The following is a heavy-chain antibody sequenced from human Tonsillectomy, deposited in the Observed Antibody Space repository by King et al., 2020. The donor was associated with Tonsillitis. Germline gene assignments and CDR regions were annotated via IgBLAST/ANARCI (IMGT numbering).Heavy chain of an antibody. Sequence: VQLVESGGGLVQPGGSLRLSCAASAFTFSSYAMSWVRQAPGKGLEWVSSISGSGGSTYYADSVKARFTISRDNSKNTLYLQMNRLRAEDTAVYYCAKEIYTSGTYYADYWGQGTLVTVSS. D-gene: IGHD3-10*01. J-gene: IGHJ4*02. CDR3: AKEIYTSGTYYADY. CDR1: AFTFSSYA. V-gene: IGHV3-23*04. CDR2: ISGSGGST.